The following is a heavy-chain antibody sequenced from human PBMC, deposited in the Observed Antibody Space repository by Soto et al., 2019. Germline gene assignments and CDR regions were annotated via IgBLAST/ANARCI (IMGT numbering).Heavy chain of an antibody. CDR2: IYYSGTT. D-gene: IGHD1-1*01. CDR1: GYSISSSNW. Sequence: PSETLSLTCAVSGYSISSSNWWGWIRQPPGKGLEWIGYIYYSGTTYYNPSLKSRVTMSVDTSKNQFSLKLTSVTAVDTAVYYCARGLLERLSYSIDWFDPWGQGTLVTVSS. J-gene: IGHJ5*01. CDR3: ARGLLERLSYSIDWFDP. V-gene: IGHV4-28*03.